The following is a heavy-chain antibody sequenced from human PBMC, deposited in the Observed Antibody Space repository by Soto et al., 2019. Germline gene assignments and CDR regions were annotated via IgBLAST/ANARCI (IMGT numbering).Heavy chain of an antibody. CDR2: MNPNSGNT. D-gene: IGHD3-3*01. CDR3: ARATIFGVVLMYYGMDV. CDR1: GYTFTSYD. Sequence: ASVKVSCKASGYTFTSYDINWVRQATGQGLEWMGWMNPNSGNTGYAQKFQGRVTMTRNTSISTAYMELSSLRSEDTAVYYCARATIFGVVLMYYGMDVWGQGTTVTVSS. V-gene: IGHV1-8*01. J-gene: IGHJ6*02.